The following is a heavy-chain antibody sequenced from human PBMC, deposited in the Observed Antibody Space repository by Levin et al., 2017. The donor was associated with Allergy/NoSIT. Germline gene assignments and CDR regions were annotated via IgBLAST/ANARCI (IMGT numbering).Heavy chain of an antibody. J-gene: IGHJ5*02. CDR1: GFTFSSYA. Sequence: GGSLRLSCAASGFTFSSYAMSWVRQAPGKGLEWVSAISGSGGSTYYADSVKGRFTISRDNSKNTLYLQMNSLRAEDTAVYYCAKDNSGWYGHWFDPWGQGTLVTVSA. V-gene: IGHV3-23*01. CDR2: ISGSGGST. D-gene: IGHD6-19*01. CDR3: AKDNSGWYGHWFDP.